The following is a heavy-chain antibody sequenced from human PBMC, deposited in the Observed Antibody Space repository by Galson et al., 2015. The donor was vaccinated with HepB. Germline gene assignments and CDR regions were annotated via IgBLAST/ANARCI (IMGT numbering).Heavy chain of an antibody. CDR1: GFTFTSYG. V-gene: IGHV3-30*18. J-gene: IGHJ6*02. CDR2: ISNDGSNK. Sequence: SLRLSCAASGFTFTSYGMHWVRQAPGKGLEWVAVISNDGSNKYYPDSVEGRFTISRDNSENTLYLQMNSLRVEDTAVYYCAKGLTVVTNADYGMDVWGQGTTVTVSS. D-gene: IGHD4-17*01. CDR3: AKGLTVVTNADYGMDV.